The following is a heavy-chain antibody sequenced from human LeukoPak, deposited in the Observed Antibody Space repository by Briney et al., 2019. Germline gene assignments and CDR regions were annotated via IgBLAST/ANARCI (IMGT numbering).Heavy chain of an antibody. CDR3: ASGSGWLRVYFDY. D-gene: IGHD6-19*01. CDR1: GFTFSSYE. Sequence: PGGSLRLSCAASGFTFSSYEMNWVRQAPGKGLEWVSYISSSGSTIYYADSVKGRFTISRDNAKNSLYLQMNSLRAEDTAVYYCASGSGWLRVYFDYWGQGTLVTVSS. CDR2: ISSSGSTI. V-gene: IGHV3-48*03. J-gene: IGHJ4*02.